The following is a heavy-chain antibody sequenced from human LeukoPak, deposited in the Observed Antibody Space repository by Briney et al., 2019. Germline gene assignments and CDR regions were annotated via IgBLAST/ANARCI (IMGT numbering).Heavy chain of an antibody. CDR2: ISYDGSNK. CDR1: GFTFSSYA. V-gene: IGHV3-30*04. Sequence: SGRSLRLSCAASGFTFSSYAMHWVRQAPGKGLEWVAVISYDGSNKYYADSVKGRFTISRDNSKNTLYLQMNSLRAEDTAVYYCARVRDTIFGIHFDYWGQGTLVTVSS. D-gene: IGHD3-3*01. J-gene: IGHJ4*02. CDR3: ARVRDTIFGIHFDY.